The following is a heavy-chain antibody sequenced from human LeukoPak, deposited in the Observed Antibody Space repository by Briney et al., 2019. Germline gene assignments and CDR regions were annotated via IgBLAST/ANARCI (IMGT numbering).Heavy chain of an antibody. V-gene: IGHV3-48*01. CDR1: GFTFSTYS. J-gene: IGHJ6*03. CDR2: ISDSSGTM. CDR3: AREFSSPQYYMDV. D-gene: IGHD6-13*01. Sequence: GGSLRLSCAASGFTFSTYSMNWVRQAPGKGLEWVSFISDSSGTMYYADSVKGRFTISRDNAKNSLYLQMNSLRAEDTAVYYCAREFSSPQYYMDVWGKGSTVTVSS.